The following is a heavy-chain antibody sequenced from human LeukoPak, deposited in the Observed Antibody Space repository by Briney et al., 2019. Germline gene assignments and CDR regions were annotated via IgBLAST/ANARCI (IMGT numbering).Heavy chain of an antibody. CDR1: GGSISSYY. Sequence: SETLSLTCTVSGGSISSYYWSWIRQPPGKGLELIGYIYYSGSTNYNPSLKSRVTISVDTSKNQFSLKLSSVTAADTAVYYCARDHEDPYYFDYWGQGTLVTVSS. V-gene: IGHV4-59*01. J-gene: IGHJ4*02. CDR3: ARDHEDPYYFDY. CDR2: IYYSGST.